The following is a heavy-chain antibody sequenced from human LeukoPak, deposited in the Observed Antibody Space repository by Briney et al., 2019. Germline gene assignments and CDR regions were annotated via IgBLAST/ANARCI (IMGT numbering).Heavy chain of an antibody. Sequence: GESLRLPCAASGFTFSSYAMHWVRQAPGKGLEWVAVISYDGSNKYYADSVKGRFTISRDNSKNTLYLQMNSLRAEDTAVYYCARDRAYGSGSYSNYYYYYGMDVWGKGTTVTVSS. V-gene: IGHV3-30*04. CDR3: ARDRAYGSGSYSNYYYYYGMDV. J-gene: IGHJ6*04. CDR1: GFTFSSYA. CDR2: ISYDGSNK. D-gene: IGHD3-10*01.